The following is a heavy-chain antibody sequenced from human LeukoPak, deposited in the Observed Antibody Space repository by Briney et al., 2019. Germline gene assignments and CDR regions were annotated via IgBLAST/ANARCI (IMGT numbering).Heavy chain of an antibody. CDR1: GYSFTSYW. V-gene: IGHV5-51*01. CDR2: IYPGDSDT. D-gene: IGHD4-17*01. Sequence: GESLKISCKGSGYSFTSYWIGWVRQMPGKGLEWMGIIYPGDSDTRYSPSFQGQVTISADKSISTAYLQWSSLKASDTAMYYCARLYGEVYYYYYYMDVWGKGTTITVSS. CDR3: ARLYGEVYYYYYYMDV. J-gene: IGHJ6*03.